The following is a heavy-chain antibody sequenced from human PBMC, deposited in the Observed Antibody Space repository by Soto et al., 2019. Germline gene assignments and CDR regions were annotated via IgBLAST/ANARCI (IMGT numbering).Heavy chain of an antibody. D-gene: IGHD2-2*01. V-gene: IGHV4-4*02. Sequence: SETLSLTCAVSGGSISSSNWWSWVRQPPGKGLEWIGEIYHSGSTNYNPSLKSRVTISVDTSKNQFSLKLSSVTAADTAVYYCARDFRDTRGGGYYMDVWGKGTTVNVSS. J-gene: IGHJ6*03. CDR1: GGSISSSNW. CDR3: ARDFRDTRGGGYYMDV. CDR2: IYHSGST.